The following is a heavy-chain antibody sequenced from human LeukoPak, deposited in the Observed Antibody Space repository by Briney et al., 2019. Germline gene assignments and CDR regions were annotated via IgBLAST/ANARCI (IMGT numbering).Heavy chain of an antibody. Sequence: SVKVSCKASGGTFTSYAISWVRQAPAQGLEWMGGIILMFGTANYAQKFQGRVTITADESANIAYMELSSLRSEDTAVYYCARGPFPPAATVATNNWFDPWGQGTLVTVSS. CDR3: ARGPFPPAATVATNNWFDP. CDR1: GGTFTSYA. D-gene: IGHD6-13*01. CDR2: IILMFGTA. V-gene: IGHV1-69*13. J-gene: IGHJ5*02.